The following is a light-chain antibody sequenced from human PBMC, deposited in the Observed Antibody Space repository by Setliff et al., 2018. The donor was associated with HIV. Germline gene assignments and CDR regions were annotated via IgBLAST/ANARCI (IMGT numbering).Light chain of an antibody. V-gene: IGLV1-44*01. J-gene: IGLJ2*01. CDR3: AAWDDSLNGVV. CDR1: SSNIRHNS. Sequence: QSVLTQPPSASGTPGQRVTISCSGSSSNIRHNSVHWYQQLPGTAPKLLIYTNNQRPSGVPDRFSGSKSGTSASLAISGPQSEDEADYYCAAWDDSLNGVVFGGGTKVNVL. CDR2: TNN.